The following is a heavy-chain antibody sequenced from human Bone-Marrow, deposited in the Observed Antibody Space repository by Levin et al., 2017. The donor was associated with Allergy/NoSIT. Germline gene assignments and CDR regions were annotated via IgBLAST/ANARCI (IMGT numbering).Heavy chain of an antibody. J-gene: IGHJ4*02. CDR1: GFTFNNYW. CDR3: ARVAGNWPNYYFDY. V-gene: IGHV3-7*01. Sequence: GESLKISCAASGFTFNNYWMSWVRQAPGKGLEWVANIKQDGSEKYYVGSVKGRFTVSRDNAKNSLYLQMDSLRAEDTAVYYCARVAGNWPNYYFDYWGQGTLVTVSS. D-gene: IGHD1-20*01. CDR2: IKQDGSEK.